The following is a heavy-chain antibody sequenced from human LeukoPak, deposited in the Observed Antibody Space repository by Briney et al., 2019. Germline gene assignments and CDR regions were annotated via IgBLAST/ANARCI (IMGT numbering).Heavy chain of an antibody. Sequence: GALTLSCAASGFTFNQYWMHWVRQAPGAGLEWVSRLKTDGSRTNYADSVKGRFTISRDNARNTVYLQMNSLRAEDTAVYYCSRDHPGSNSLDYWGQGTLVTVSS. CDR2: LKTDGSRT. CDR1: GFTFNQYW. J-gene: IGHJ4*02. CDR3: SRDHPGSNSLDY. V-gene: IGHV3-74*01. D-gene: IGHD4-11*01.